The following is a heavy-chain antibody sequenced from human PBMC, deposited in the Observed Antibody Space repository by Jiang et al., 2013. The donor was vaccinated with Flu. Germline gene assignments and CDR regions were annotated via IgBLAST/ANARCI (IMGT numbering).Heavy chain of an antibody. D-gene: IGHD4-17*01. CDR1: GGTFSSYA. Sequence: SGGTFSSYAISWVRQAPGQGLEWMGGIIPIFGTANYAQKFQGRVTITADESTSTAYMELSSLRSEDTAVYYCARAPHYGDQSSAFDIWGQGTMVTVSS. CDR3: ARAPHYGDQSSAFDI. J-gene: IGHJ3*02. CDR2: IIPIFGTA. V-gene: IGHV1-69*01.